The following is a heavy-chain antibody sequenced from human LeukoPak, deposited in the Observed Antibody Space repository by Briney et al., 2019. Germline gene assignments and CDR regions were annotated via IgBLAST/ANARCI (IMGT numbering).Heavy chain of an antibody. CDR1: GYTLTAYY. D-gene: IGHD6-6*01. Sequence: ASVKVSCKSSGYTLTAYYMHWVRQAPGQGLEWMGIINPSGGSTTYAQKFQGRVTKTRDTSTSTVYMELSSLRSEDTAVYYCARCLYSNSCDYWGQGTLVTVSS. CDR2: INPSGGST. J-gene: IGHJ4*02. V-gene: IGHV1-46*01. CDR3: ARCLYSNSCDY.